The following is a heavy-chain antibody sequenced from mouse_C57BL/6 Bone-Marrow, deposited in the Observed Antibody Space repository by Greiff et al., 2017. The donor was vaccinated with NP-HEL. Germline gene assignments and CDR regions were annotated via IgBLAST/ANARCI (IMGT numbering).Heavy chain of an antibody. V-gene: IGHV1-15*01. CDR2: IDPETGGT. J-gene: IGHJ4*01. CDR1: GYTFTDYE. CDR3: TREEGYYAMDY. Sequence: VQLQESGAELVRPGASVTLSCKASGYTFTDYEMHWVKQTPVHGLEWIGAIDPETGGTAYNQKFKGKAILTADKSSSTAYMELRSLTSEDSAVYYCTREEGYYAMDYWGQGTSVTVSS.